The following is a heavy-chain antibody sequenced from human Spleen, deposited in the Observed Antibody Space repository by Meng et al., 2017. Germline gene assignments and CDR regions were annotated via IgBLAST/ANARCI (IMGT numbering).Heavy chain of an antibody. J-gene: IGHJ4*02. CDR3: ASGISAAGTGPFDY. CDR1: GYSISSTYY. Sequence: SETLSLTCTVSGYSISSTYYWGWIRQPPGKGLEWIGSIYHSGSTYYNPSLKSRVTISLDTSKNQFSLKLSSVTAADMAVYYCASGISAAGTGPFDYWGQGTLVTGSS. V-gene: IGHV4-38-2*02. D-gene: IGHD6-13*01. CDR2: IYHSGST.